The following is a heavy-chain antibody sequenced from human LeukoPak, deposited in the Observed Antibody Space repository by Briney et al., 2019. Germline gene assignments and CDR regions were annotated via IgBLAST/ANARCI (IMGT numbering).Heavy chain of an antibody. CDR3: ARNRYGDYVLDY. D-gene: IGHD4-17*01. J-gene: IGHJ4*02. Sequence: PSQTLSLTCTVSGGSISSGGYYWSWIRQHPGKGLEWIGYIYYSGSTYYNPSLKSRVTISIDTSKNQFSLKLSSVTAADTAVYYCARNRYGDYVLDYWGQGTLATVSS. CDR1: GGSISSGGYY. V-gene: IGHV4-31*03. CDR2: IYYSGST.